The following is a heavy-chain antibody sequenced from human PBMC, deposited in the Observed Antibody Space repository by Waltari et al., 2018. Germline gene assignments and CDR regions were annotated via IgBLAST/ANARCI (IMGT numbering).Heavy chain of an antibody. J-gene: IGHJ4*02. CDR2: IYHSGST. V-gene: IGHV4-31*03. CDR1: GGSISSGGYY. Sequence: QVQLQESGPGLVKPSQTLSLTCTVSGGSISSGGYYWSWIRQHPGKGLEWIGYIYHSGSTYDNPSRKSRVTISVDRSKNQFSLKLSSVTAADTAVYYCAREGLRLEVDYWGQGTLVTVSS. D-gene: IGHD4-17*01. CDR3: AREGLRLEVDY.